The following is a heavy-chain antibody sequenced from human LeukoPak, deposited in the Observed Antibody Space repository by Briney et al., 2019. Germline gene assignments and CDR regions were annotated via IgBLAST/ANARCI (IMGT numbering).Heavy chain of an antibody. CDR2: ISGTGGST. V-gene: IGHV3-23*01. Sequence: GGSLRLSCAASGFTFSNYAMSWVRQAPGKGLEWVSSISGTGGSTYYADSVKGRFTISRDNSNNTLFLQMNSLRAEDTAVYYCAKVRTGHYFDYWGQGTLVAVSS. J-gene: IGHJ4*02. CDR3: AKVRTGHYFDY. D-gene: IGHD1-1*01. CDR1: GFTFSNYA.